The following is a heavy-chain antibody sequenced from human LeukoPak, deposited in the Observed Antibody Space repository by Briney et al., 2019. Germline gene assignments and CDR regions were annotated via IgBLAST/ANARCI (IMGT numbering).Heavy chain of an antibody. Sequence: QPGGSLRLSCAASGFTFSSYSMNWVRQAPGKGLEWVGFIRSKTYGGTTEYAASVKGRFTISRDDSKSIASLQMNSLKTEDTAVYYCARGQYYDTNGNQYYFDDWGQGTLVTVSS. D-gene: IGHD2-8*01. J-gene: IGHJ4*02. CDR1: GFTFSSYS. CDR2: IRSKTYGGTT. V-gene: IGHV3-49*04. CDR3: ARGQYYDTNGNQYYFDD.